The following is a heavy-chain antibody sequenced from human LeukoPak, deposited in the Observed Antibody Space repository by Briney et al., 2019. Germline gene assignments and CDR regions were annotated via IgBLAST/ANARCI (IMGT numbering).Heavy chain of an antibody. J-gene: IGHJ4*02. Sequence: GASVKVSCKASGYTFTSYGISWVRQAPGQGLEWMGWISAYNGITNYAQKLQGRVTMTTDTSTSTAYMELRSLRSDDTAVYYCARGSDDYVWGSYRSPSPFDYWGQGTLVTVSS. V-gene: IGHV1-18*01. CDR1: GYTFTSYG. D-gene: IGHD3-16*02. CDR3: ARGSDDYVWGSYRSPSPFDY. CDR2: ISAYNGIT.